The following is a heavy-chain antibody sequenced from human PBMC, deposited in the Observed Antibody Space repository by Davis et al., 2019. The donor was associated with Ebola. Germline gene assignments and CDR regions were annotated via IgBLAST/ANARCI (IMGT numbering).Heavy chain of an antibody. V-gene: IGHV4-34*01. CDR2: INHSGST. CDR1: GGSFSGYY. Sequence: PSETLSLTCAVYGGSFSGYYWSWIRQPPGKGLEWIGEINHSGSTNYNPSLKSRVTISVDTSKNQFPLKLSSVTAADTAVYYCARGGIAAAYFMDVWGKGTTVTVSS. J-gene: IGHJ6*03. D-gene: IGHD6-13*01. CDR3: ARGGIAAAYFMDV.